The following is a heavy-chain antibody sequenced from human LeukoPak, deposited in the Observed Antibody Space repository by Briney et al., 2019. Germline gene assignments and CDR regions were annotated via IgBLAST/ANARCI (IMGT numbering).Heavy chain of an antibody. Sequence: GGSLRLSCAASGFTFSSYWMSWVRQAPGKGLEWVANIKQDGSEKYYVDSVKGRFTISRDNAKNSLYLQMNSLRAEDTAVYYCAREQQLREYYFDYWGQGTLVTVSS. J-gene: IGHJ4*02. CDR2: IKQDGSEK. V-gene: IGHV3-7*01. CDR1: GFTFSSYW. CDR3: AREQQLREYYFDY. D-gene: IGHD6-13*01.